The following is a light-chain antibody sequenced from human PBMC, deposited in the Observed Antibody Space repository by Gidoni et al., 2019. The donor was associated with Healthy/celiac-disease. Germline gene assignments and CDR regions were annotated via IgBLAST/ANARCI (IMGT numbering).Light chain of an antibody. J-gene: IGKJ5*01. CDR2: DAS. V-gene: IGKV3-11*01. CDR1: QSVSSY. CDR3: QQRSNWPQIT. Sequence: EIVLTPSPATLSLSPGEGATLSCRASQSVSSYLAWYQQKPGQAPRLLIYDASNRATGIPARFSGSGSGTDFTLTISSLEPEDFAVYYCQQRSNWPQITFGQGTRLEIK.